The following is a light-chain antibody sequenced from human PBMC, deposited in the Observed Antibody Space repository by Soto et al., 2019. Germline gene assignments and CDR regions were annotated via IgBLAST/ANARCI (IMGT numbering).Light chain of an antibody. J-gene: IGKJ5*01. CDR1: QSISIN. V-gene: IGKV3-15*01. CDR3: QQYAGSPQT. Sequence: EIVMKQSPATLSVSPWERAILSCMASQSISINLAWYQQKPGQAPRLLIYAASNRATGVPARFSGSWSGTEFTLTISSLQSEDFAVYYCQQYAGSPQTFGQGTLLEI. CDR2: AAS.